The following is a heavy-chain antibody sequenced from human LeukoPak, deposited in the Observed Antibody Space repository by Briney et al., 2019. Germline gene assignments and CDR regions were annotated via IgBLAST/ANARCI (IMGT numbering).Heavy chain of an antibody. CDR2: ISYEGSNK. CDR1: GFTFSSYG. J-gene: IGHJ6*02. CDR3: AKDRGLRWYDYYYYGMDV. D-gene: IGHD4-23*01. V-gene: IGHV3-30*18. Sequence: RSLRLSCAASGFTFSSYGMHWVRQAPGKGLEWVAVISYEGSNKYYADSVKGRFTISRDNSKNTLYLQMNSLRAEDTAVYYCAKDRGLRWYDYYYYGMDVWGQGTAVTVSS.